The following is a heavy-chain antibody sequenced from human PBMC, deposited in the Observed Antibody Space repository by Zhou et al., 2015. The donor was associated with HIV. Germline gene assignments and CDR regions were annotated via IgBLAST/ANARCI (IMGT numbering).Heavy chain of an antibody. CDR1: GYTFTSYD. V-gene: IGHV1-8*01. J-gene: IGHJ3*02. Sequence: QVQLVQSGAEVKKPGASVKVSCKAFGYTFTSYDINWVRQAAGQGLEWMGWINPNSGNTGYAQKFQGRLTLTRNTSITTAYMELNSLTSEDTAVYYCVGAFDIWGQGTMVTVSS. CDR3: VGAFDI. CDR2: INPNSGNT.